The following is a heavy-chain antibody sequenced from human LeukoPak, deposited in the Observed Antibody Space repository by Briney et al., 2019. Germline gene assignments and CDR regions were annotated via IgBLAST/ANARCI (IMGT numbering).Heavy chain of an antibody. CDR2: VSPYNGNT. CDR3: ARNGRVRRVVKDLFEY. D-gene: IGHD3-10*01. V-gene: IGHV1-18*01. CDR1: GYTFTIYD. J-gene: IGHJ4*02. Sequence: SVKLSCKASGYTFTIYDITWVRQTPEQGLEWMGRVSPYNGNTYYSQRFQDRVIITKDTSTGTAYMDLRDLRTDDTAMYYCARNGRVRRVVKDLFEYWGQGTLVTVSS.